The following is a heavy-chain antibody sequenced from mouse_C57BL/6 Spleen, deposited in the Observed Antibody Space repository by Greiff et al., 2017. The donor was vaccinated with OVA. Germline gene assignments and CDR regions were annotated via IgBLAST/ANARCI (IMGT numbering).Heavy chain of an antibody. Sequence: EVQLQQSGPELVKPGASVKISCKASGYSFTDYNMNWVKQSNGKSLEWIGVINPNYGTTSYNQKFKGKATLTVDQSSSTAYMQLNSLTSDDSEVYYCARRDYGSSHEGFAYWGQGTLVTVSA. J-gene: IGHJ3*01. CDR3: ARRDYGSSHEGFAY. CDR1: GYSFTDYN. V-gene: IGHV1-39*01. CDR2: INPNYGTT. D-gene: IGHD1-1*01.